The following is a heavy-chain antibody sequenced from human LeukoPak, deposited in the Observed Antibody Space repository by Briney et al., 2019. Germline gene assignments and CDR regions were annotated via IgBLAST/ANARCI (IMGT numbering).Heavy chain of an antibody. V-gene: IGHV3-13*04. J-gene: IGHJ3*02. CDR3: ARAWFVALDI. D-gene: IGHD3-9*01. Sequence: GGSLRLSCAAAGFTLSSYDMHWVRQATGGGLGWVSAIGRPGDTYYSDPVKGRFTISRENAKNSLYLQMNSLRAEDTAVYYCARAWFVALDIWGQGTMVTVSS. CDR1: GFTLSSYD. CDR2: IGRPGDT.